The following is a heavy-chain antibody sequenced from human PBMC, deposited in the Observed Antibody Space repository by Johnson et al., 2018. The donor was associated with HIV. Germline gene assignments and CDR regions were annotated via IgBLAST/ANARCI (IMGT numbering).Heavy chain of an antibody. D-gene: IGHD1-26*01. J-gene: IGHJ3*02. CDR1: GLIFSSYG. V-gene: IGHV3-30*02. CDR2: IRFDGSNK. CDR3: ARDQGPATGSAFDI. Sequence: QVQLVESGGGVVQRGGSLRLACAASGLIFSSYGMHWVRQAPGKGLEWVAFIRFDGSNKFYADSVKGRFPISRDNSKNTLYLQMNSLRAEDTAVYYCARDQGPATGSAFDIWGQGTMVTVSS.